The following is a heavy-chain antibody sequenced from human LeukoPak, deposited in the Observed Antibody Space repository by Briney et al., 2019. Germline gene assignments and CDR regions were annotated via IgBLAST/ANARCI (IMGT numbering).Heavy chain of an antibody. CDR1: GFTFSDYY. V-gene: IGHV3-11*01. J-gene: IGHJ4*02. CDR2: ISSSSSTI. Sequence: GGSLRLSCAASGFTFSDYYMSWIRQAPGKGLEWVSYISSSSSTIYYADSVKGRFTISRDNAKNSLYLQMNSLRAEDTAVYYCARETVATEFDYWGQGTLVTVSS. D-gene: IGHD5-12*01. CDR3: ARETVATEFDY.